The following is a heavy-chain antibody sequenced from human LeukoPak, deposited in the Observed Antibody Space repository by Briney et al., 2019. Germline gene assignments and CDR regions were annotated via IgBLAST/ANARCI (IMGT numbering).Heavy chain of an antibody. CDR1: GFTFSSYG. Sequence: ERSLRLSCAASGFTFSSYGMHSVRQAPGKGLDWVAMIYYDGSNKYYADSVKGRFTISRDNSRNTVYLQMNSLRVEDTAVYFCVRMGGDNGGKTLENWGQGTLVIVSS. J-gene: IGHJ4*02. V-gene: IGHV3-33*01. CDR3: VRMGGDNGGKTLEN. CDR2: IYYDGSNK. D-gene: IGHD4-23*01.